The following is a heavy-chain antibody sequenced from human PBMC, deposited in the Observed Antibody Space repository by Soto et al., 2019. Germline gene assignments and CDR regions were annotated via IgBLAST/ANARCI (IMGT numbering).Heavy chain of an antibody. J-gene: IGHJ5*02. D-gene: IGHD3-3*01. Sequence: QVQLHESGPGLVKPSATLSLTCTVSGDSISSTYWSWVRQPAGGGLEWIGRIYSSGSNNYNPSLESRVTMSVDTSKNQFSLTLRSVTAADTAVYFCARGYESGYTFGHDLWGQGTLVTVSS. CDR1: GDSISSTY. CDR3: ARGYESGYTFGHDL. CDR2: IYSSGSN. V-gene: IGHV4-4*07.